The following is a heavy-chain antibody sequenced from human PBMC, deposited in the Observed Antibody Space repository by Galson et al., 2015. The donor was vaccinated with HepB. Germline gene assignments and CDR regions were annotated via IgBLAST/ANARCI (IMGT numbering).Heavy chain of an antibody. D-gene: IGHD7-27*01. CDR3: ARDWGSGNFDY. J-gene: IGHJ4*01. V-gene: IGHV3-11*05. Sequence: SLRLSCAASGFTFSDYYMSWIRQAPGKWLEWVSYISSSSTYTNYADSVKGRFTISRDNAKNSLFLQMNGLRAEDTAVYYCARDWGSGNFDYWGHGTLVAVSS. CDR2: ISSSSTYT. CDR1: GFTFSDYY.